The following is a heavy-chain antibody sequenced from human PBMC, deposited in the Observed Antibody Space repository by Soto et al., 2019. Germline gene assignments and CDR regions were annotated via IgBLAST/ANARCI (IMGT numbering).Heavy chain of an antibody. D-gene: IGHD6-19*01. J-gene: IGHJ6*02. Sequence: GESLKISCKGSGYSFTSYWIGWVRQMPGKGLEWMGIIYPGDSDTRYSPSFQGQVTISADKSISTACLQWSSLKASDTAMYYCAGIAVAGTYYYGMDVWGQGTTVTVSS. CDR3: AGIAVAGTYYYGMDV. CDR1: GYSFTSYW. V-gene: IGHV5-51*01. CDR2: IYPGDSDT.